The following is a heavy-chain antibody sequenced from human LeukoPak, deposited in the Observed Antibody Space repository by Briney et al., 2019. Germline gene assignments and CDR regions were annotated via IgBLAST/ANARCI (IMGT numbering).Heavy chain of an antibody. J-gene: IGHJ4*02. V-gene: IGHV3-30*02. D-gene: IGHD6-19*01. CDR1: GFTFSSYG. CDR3: AKDGQWLEPEYYFDY. CDR2: IRYDGSNK. Sequence: GGSLRLSCAASGFTFSSYGMHWVRQAPGKGLEWVAFIRYDGSNKYYADSVKGRFTISRDNSKNTLYLQMNSLRAEDTAVYYCAKDGQWLEPEYYFDYWGQGTLVTVSS.